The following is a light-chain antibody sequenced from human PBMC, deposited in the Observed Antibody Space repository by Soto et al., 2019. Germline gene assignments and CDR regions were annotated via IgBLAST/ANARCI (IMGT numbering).Light chain of an antibody. J-gene: IGKJ2*01. V-gene: IGKV3-20*01. CDR1: QSVSSSY. CDR3: QQYGTSPYT. Sequence: EIVLTQSPGTLSLSPGERATLSCRASQSVSSSYLAWYQQKPGQAPRLLIYGASSRATGIPDRFSGSGSGTDFTLTISRLEPEDFAVYYWQQYGTSPYTFGHGSKLEIK. CDR2: GAS.